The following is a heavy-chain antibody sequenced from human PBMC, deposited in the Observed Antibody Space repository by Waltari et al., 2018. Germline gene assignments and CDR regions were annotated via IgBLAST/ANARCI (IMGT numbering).Heavy chain of an antibody. CDR3: ARRGTRGAFDI. CDR1: GFTFSDHY. V-gene: IGHV3-72*01. Sequence: EVQLVESGGGLVQPGGSLRLSCAASGFTFSDHYMDWVRQAPGKGLEWVGRTRNKANSYTTEYAASVKGRFTISRDDSKNSLYLQMNSLKTEDTAVYYCARRGTRGAFDIWGQGTMVTVSS. J-gene: IGHJ3*02. CDR2: TRNKANSYTT. D-gene: IGHD3-16*01.